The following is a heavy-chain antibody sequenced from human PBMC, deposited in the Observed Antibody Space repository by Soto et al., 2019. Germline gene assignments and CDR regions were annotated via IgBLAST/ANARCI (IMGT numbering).Heavy chain of an antibody. CDR2: IFSNDEK. D-gene: IGHD2-21*02. J-gene: IGHJ6*02. CDR3: ARITDGVVTPDNYYYYGMDG. CDR1: GFSLSNARMG. Sequence: QVTLKESGPVLVKPTEPLTLTCTVSGFSLSNARMGVSWIRQPPGKALEWLAHIFSNDEKSYSTSLKSRLTISKDTSKSQVVLTMTNMDPVDTATYYCARITDGVVTPDNYYYYGMDGWGQGTTVTVCS. V-gene: IGHV2-26*01.